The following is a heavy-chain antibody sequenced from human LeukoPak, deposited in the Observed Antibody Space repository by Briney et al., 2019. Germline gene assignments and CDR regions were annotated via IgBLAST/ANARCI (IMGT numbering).Heavy chain of an antibody. D-gene: IGHD6-13*01. CDR3: ARGAEAETSPLDF. V-gene: IGHV1-2*02. CDR1: GYIFSDYY. CDR2: INPKSGAA. Sequence: GASVNVSCKVSGYIFSDYYMHWVRQAPGQGLEWLGWINPKSGAADYAQQFRGRVTMTRDTSINTDYMEMKRVTSDDTAVYYCARGAEAETSPLDFWGQGTLVIVS. J-gene: IGHJ4*02.